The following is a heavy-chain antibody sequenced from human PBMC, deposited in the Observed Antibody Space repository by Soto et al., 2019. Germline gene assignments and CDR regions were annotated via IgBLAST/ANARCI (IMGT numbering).Heavy chain of an antibody. CDR2: IRTSVGDT. Sequence: GGSLRLSCAASGFTFSSYAMNWVRQAPGKGLEWVSTIRTSVGDTYYAASVKGRFTISRDNSKSTVYLHLNSLRAEDTAIYYCAKDPTCDYGCFDSWGQGTLVTVSS. J-gene: IGHJ4*02. CDR3: AKDPTCDYGCFDS. D-gene: IGHD4-17*01. CDR1: GFTFSSYA. V-gene: IGHV3-23*01.